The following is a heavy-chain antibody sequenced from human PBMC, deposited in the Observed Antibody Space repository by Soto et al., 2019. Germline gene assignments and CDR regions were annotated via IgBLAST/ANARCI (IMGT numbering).Heavy chain of an antibody. V-gene: IGHV4-59*01. Sequence: SETLSLTCSVSGVSITNYYWTWIRHSPGKGLEWIGYVYHTGNTYYNPSLRSRVTISLDTSKNQVSLRLRSVTAADTAVYYCARESEDLTSNFDYWGQGTLVTVSS. CDR3: ARESEDLTSNFDY. CDR2: VYHTGNT. J-gene: IGHJ4*02. CDR1: GVSITNYY.